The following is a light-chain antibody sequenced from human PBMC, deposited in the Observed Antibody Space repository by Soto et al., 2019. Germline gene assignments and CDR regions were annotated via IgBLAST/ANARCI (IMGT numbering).Light chain of an antibody. Sequence: QSVLTQSPSASASLGASVKLTCTLSSGRSSYTIAWHQQQPEKGPRYLMKLNSDGSHSNGDGIPDRFSGSSSGAERYLTISRLQSEDEADYYCQTWGTGTGVFGGGTKVTVL. CDR1: SGRSSYT. CDR2: LNSDGSH. CDR3: QTWGTGTGV. V-gene: IGLV4-69*01. J-gene: IGLJ3*02.